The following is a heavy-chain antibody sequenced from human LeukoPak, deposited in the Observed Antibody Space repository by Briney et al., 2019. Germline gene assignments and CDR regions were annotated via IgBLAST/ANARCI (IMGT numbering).Heavy chain of an antibody. V-gene: IGHV3-30*19. J-gene: IGHJ3*02. Sequence: PGGSLRLSCAASGFTFSSYGMHWVRQAPGKGLEWVAVIWYDGSNKYYADSVKGRFTISRDNSKNTLYLQMNSPRAEDTAVYYCARDLRYCSGGSCYSDAFDIWGQGTMVTVSS. CDR2: IWYDGSNK. D-gene: IGHD2-15*01. CDR1: GFTFSSYG. CDR3: ARDLRYCSGGSCYSDAFDI.